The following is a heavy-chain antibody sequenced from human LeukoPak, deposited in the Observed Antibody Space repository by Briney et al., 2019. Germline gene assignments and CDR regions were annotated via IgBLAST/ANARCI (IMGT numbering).Heavy chain of an antibody. D-gene: IGHD3-22*01. CDR3: VRLRRNSDTSGYYYYYDF. CDR2: ISVRSNYI. J-gene: IGHJ4*02. Sequence: PGGSLILSCAASGYTFSSVSINWVRPAPGKGLEWVSSISVRSNYIYYADSVRGRFTISRDDARDSLYLQMNSLRAEDTAVYYCVRLRRNSDTSGYYYYYDFWGQGTLVTVSS. V-gene: IGHV3-21*01. CDR1: GYTFSSVS.